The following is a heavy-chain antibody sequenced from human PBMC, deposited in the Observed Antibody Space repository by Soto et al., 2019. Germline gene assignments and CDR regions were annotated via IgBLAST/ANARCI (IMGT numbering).Heavy chain of an antibody. V-gene: IGHV4-30-4*01. D-gene: IGHD3-10*01. J-gene: IGHJ4*02. Sequence: QVQLQESGPGLVKPSQTLSLTCTVSGGSISSGDYYWSWIRQPPGKGLEWIGYIYYSGSTYYNPALPGRVTIPVATSKNQFSLTLSSVTAAATAVYYCARAQGSGFLVSWGQGTLVTVSS. CDR3: ARAQGSGFLVS. CDR1: GGSISSGDYY. CDR2: IYYSGST.